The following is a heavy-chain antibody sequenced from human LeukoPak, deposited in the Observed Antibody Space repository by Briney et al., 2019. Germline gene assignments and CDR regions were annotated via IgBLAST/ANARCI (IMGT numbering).Heavy chain of an antibody. V-gene: IGHV4-4*07. D-gene: IGHD2-21*02. CDR3: ARLHSVVTANFDY. CDR2: IYTSGST. J-gene: IGHJ4*02. CDR1: GNSFGDYY. Sequence: SETLSLTCTVSGNSFGDYYWSWIRQPAGKGLEWIGRIYTSGSTTYNPSLKSRVTMSVDTSKSQFSLNLSSVTAADTAVYYCARLHSVVTANFDYWGQGTLVTVSS.